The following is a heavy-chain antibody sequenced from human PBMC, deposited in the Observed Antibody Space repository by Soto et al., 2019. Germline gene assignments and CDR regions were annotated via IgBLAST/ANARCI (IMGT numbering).Heavy chain of an antibody. D-gene: IGHD2-2*01. CDR1: GDSCAGYG. CDR3: ARSTGGTSLWDYYYYYYLDV. V-gene: IGHV1-18*01. J-gene: IGHJ6*03. CDR2: ISAYNGNT. Sequence: GKVSGKASGDSCAGYGSRCGRQAPGQGLEWMGWISAYNGNTNYAQKLQGRVTMTTDTSTSTAYMELRSLRSDDTAVYYCARSTGGTSLWDYYYYYYLDVWGKGTTVTVS.